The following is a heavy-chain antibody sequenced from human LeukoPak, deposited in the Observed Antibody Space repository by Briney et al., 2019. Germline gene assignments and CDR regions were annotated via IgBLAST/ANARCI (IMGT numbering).Heavy chain of an antibody. D-gene: IGHD5-12*01. CDR2: IIPIFGTT. CDR1: GGTFSSYA. CDR3: ARGGEGAYDFPY. J-gene: IGHJ4*02. V-gene: IGHV1-69*13. Sequence: SVKVSCKASGGTFSSYAISWVRQAPGQGLEWMGGIIPIFGTTNYAQRFQGRVTITADGSTSTAYMELSSLRSEDTAVYYCARGGEGAYDFPYWGQGTLVTVSS.